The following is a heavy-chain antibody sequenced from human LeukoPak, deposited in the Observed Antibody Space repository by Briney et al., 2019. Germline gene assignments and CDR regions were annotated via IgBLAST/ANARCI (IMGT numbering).Heavy chain of an antibody. D-gene: IGHD1-26*01. V-gene: IGHV4-31*03. CDR1: GGSISSGGYY. CDR3: ARGRGIVGAYNWFDP. CDR2: IYYSGST. Sequence: PSQTLSLTCTVSGGSISSGGYYWSWIRQHPGKGLEWIGYIYYSGSTNYNPSLKSRVTISVDTSKNQFSLKLSSVTAADTAVYYCARGRGIVGAYNWFDPWGQGTLVTVSS. J-gene: IGHJ5*02.